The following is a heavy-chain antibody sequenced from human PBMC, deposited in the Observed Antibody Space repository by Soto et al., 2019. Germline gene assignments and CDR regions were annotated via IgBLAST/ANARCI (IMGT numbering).Heavy chain of an antibody. J-gene: IGHJ4*02. CDR2: IKQDGSEK. CDR3: ARGDALYRSSWLFDY. V-gene: IGHV3-7*04. D-gene: IGHD6-13*01. Sequence: SLRLSCASYGFTFSSYWLSWVRQAPGKGLEWVANIKQDGSEKYYVDSVKGRFTISRDSAKNSLYLQMNSLRAEDTAVYYCARGDALYRSSWLFDYWGQGTLVTVSS. CDR1: GFTFSSYW.